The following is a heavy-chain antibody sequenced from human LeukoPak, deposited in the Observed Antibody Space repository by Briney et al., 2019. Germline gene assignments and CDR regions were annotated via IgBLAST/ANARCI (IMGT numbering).Heavy chain of an antibody. Sequence: GGSLRLSCAASGFTFSSYAMHWVRQAPGKGLEWVAVISYDGSNKYYADSVKGRFTISRDNSKNTLYLQMNSLRAEDTAVYYCARDYYDSLDYWGQGTLVTVSS. J-gene: IGHJ4*02. CDR3: ARDYYDSLDY. CDR1: GFTFSSYA. CDR2: ISYDGSNK. D-gene: IGHD3-22*01. V-gene: IGHV3-30*04.